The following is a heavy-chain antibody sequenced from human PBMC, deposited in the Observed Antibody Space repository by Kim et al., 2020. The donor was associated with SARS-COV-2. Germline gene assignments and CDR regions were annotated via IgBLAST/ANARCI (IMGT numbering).Heavy chain of an antibody. V-gene: IGHV3-23*01. CDR3: LNGGYSSSWYWGPFDY. CDR2: ISGSGGST. CDR1: GFTFSSYA. Sequence: GGSLRLSCAASGFTFSSYAMSWVRQAPGKGLEWVSAISGSGGSTYYADSVKGRFTISRDNSKNTLYLQMNSLRAEDTAVYYCLNGGYSSSWYWGPFDYWGQGTLVTVSS. D-gene: IGHD6-13*01. J-gene: IGHJ4*02.